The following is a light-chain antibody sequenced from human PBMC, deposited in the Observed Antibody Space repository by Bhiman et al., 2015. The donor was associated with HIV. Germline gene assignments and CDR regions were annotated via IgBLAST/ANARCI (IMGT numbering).Light chain of an antibody. V-gene: IGLV1-40*01. CDR3: QSYDSSLTRHV. CDR1: RSNIGAGYE. J-gene: IGLJ1*01. CDR2: GNS. Sequence: QSVLTQPPSVSGAPGQRVTISCTGNRSNIGAGYEVHWYQQLPGTAPKLIIYGNSNRPSGVPDRFSGSKSGTSASLAITGLQAEDEADYYCQSYDSSLTRHVFGTGTKVTVL.